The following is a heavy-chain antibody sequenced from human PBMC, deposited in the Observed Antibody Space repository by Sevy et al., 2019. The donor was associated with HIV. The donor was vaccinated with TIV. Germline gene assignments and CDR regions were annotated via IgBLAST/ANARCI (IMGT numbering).Heavy chain of an antibody. J-gene: IGHJ4*02. V-gene: IGHV3-11*01. CDR1: GFTFSDYY. CDR3: ARSIIAAADSFQYYFDY. CDR2: ISSSGSTI. Sequence: GGSLRLSCAASGFTFSDYYMSWIRQAPGKGLEWVSYISSSGSTIYYADSVKGRFTISRDNAKNSLYLQMNSLRAEDTALYYCARSIIAAADSFQYYFDYWGQGTLVTVSS. D-gene: IGHD6-13*01.